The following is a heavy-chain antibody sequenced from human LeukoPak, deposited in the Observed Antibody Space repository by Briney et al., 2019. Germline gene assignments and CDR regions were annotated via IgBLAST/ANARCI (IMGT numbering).Heavy chain of an antibody. CDR1: GYTLTRYY. J-gene: IGHJ4*02. CDR3: ARNSGSIYPFGY. Sequence: ASVKVSCKASGYTLTRYYMPWVRQAPGQGLEWMGIINPSGGSTSYAQKFQGRVTMTRDTSTSTVYMELSSLRSEDTAVYYCARNSGSIYPFGYWGPGTLVTVGS. D-gene: IGHD3-22*01. CDR2: INPSGGST. V-gene: IGHV1-46*01.